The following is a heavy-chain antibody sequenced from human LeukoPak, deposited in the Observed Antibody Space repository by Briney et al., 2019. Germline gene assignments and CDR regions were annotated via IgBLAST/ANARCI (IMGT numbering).Heavy chain of an antibody. CDR1: GFTSSDYY. D-gene: IGHD6-19*01. J-gene: IGHJ4*02. CDR3: ARASGWYESRSGNYYFDY. CDR2: ISSSGSTI. V-gene: IGHV3-11*01. Sequence: PGGSLRLSCAASGFTSSDYYMSWIRQAPGKGLEWVSYISSSGSTIYYADSVKGRFTISRDNAKNSLYLQMNSLRAEDTAVYYCARASGWYESRSGNYYFDYWGQGTLVTVSS.